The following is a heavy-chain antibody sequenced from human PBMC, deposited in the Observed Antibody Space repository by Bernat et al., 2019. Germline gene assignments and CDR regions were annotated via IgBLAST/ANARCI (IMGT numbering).Heavy chain of an antibody. CDR3: AGGPQPAFDY. CDR1: GFTFSSYS. V-gene: IGHV3-21*01. D-gene: IGHD3-16*01. Sequence: EVQLVESGGGLVKPGGSLRLSCAASGFTFSSYSMNWVRQAPGKGLEWVSSISSSSSYIYYADSVKGRFTISRDNAKNSLYLKMNSLRAEDTAVYYCAGGPQPAFDYWGQGTLVTGSS. CDR2: ISSSSSYI. J-gene: IGHJ4*02.